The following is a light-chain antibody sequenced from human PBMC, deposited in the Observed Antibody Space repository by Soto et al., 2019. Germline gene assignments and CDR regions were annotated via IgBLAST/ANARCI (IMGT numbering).Light chain of an antibody. J-gene: IGLJ2*01. CDR1: SSDVGGYNY. CDR2: EVS. Sequence: ALTQPPSASGSPGQSVTISCTGTSSDVGGYNYVSWYQQHPGKAPKLMISEVSKRPSGVPDRFSGSKSGNTASLTVSGLQAEDEADYYCSSYAGSNNLVFGGGTKLTVL. CDR3: SSYAGSNNLV. V-gene: IGLV2-8*01.